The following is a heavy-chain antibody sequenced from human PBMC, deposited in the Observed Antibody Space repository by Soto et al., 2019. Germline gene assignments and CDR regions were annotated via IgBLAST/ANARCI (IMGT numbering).Heavy chain of an antibody. CDR1: GFTFSSYA. D-gene: IGHD2-15*01. Sequence: PGGSLRLSCAASGFTFSSYAMSWVRQAPGKGLEWVSAISGSGGSTYYADSLKVRFTISRDNSKNTLYLQMNSLRAEDTAVYYCAKGMGNCSGGSCYLYFDYWGQGTLVTVSS. V-gene: IGHV3-23*01. CDR2: ISGSGGST. J-gene: IGHJ4*02. CDR3: AKGMGNCSGGSCYLYFDY.